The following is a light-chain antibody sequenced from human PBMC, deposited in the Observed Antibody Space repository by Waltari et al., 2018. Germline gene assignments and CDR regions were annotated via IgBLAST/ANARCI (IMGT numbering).Light chain of an antibody. CDR1: QTIDNN. V-gene: IGKV3-15*01. CDR3: QQYNNWLSVT. CDR2: GAS. Sequence: EIVVPQSPATLSVSPGERAILSCRTSQTIDNNLAWYQQKPDQTPRLLIYGASTSAIGIPARFSGAGVVTEFTLSISSLRSEDFAVYYCQQYNNWLSVTFGQGTRLGI. J-gene: IGKJ5*01.